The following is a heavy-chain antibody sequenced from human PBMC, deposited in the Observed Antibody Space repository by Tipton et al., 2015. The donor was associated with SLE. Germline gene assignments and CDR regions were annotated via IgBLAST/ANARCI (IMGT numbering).Heavy chain of an antibody. D-gene: IGHD6-19*01. V-gene: IGHV3-74*01. J-gene: IGHJ6*03. CDR2: ITSDGSTS. CDR1: GFTFDDYG. CDR3: ARDYSSGWYGNYMDV. Sequence: GSLRLSCAASGFTFDDYGMHWVRQAPGKGLVWVSHITSDGSTSAYADSVRGRFTISRDNAKNTLYLQMNSLRAEDSAVYYCARDYSSGWYGNYMDVWGIGTTVTVSS.